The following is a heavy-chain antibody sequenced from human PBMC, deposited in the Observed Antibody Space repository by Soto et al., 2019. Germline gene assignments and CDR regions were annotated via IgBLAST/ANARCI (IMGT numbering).Heavy chain of an antibody. Sequence: GGSLRLSCAASGFTFSGSAMHWVRQASGKGLEWVGRIRSKANSYATAYAASVKGRFTISRDDSKNTAYLQMNSLKTEDTAVYYCTRIYDSSGYRYYYYGMDVWGQGTTVTVSS. CDR3: TRIYDSSGYRYYYYGMDV. CDR2: IRSKANSYAT. CDR1: GFTFSGSA. J-gene: IGHJ6*02. D-gene: IGHD3-22*01. V-gene: IGHV3-73*01.